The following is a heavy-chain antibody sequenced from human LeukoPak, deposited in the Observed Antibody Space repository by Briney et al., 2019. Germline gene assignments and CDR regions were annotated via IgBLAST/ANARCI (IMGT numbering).Heavy chain of an antibody. CDR2: ISAYNGNT. Sequence: GASVKVSCKASDYTFTSYGINWVRQAPGQGLEWMGWISAYNGNTNYAQKLQGRVTVTTDTSTSTAYMELRSLRSDDTAVYYCARVRIAVAGDYYYYYMDVWGKGTTVTISS. CDR1: DYTFTSYG. D-gene: IGHD6-19*01. J-gene: IGHJ6*03. V-gene: IGHV1-18*01. CDR3: ARVRIAVAGDYYYYYMDV.